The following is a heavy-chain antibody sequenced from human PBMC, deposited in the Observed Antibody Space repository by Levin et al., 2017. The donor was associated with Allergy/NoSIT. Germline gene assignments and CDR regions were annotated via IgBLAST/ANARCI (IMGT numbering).Heavy chain of an antibody. Sequence: SQTLSLTCTVSGGSISRGDYYWTWIRQPPGKGLEWIGYIFYTGDTFYNPSLESRLTMSVDTSKNEFSLKLSSVTAADTAMFFCARVPPTYGDNSWDYYYYMDVWGKGTTVTVSS. CDR1: GGSISRGDYY. V-gene: IGHV4-30-4*01. J-gene: IGHJ6*03. CDR2: IFYTGDT. D-gene: IGHD4-17*01. CDR3: ARVPPTYGDNSWDYYYYMDV.